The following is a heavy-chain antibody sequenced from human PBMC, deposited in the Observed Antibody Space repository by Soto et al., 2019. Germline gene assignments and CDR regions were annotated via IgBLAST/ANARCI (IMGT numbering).Heavy chain of an antibody. J-gene: IGHJ6*03. CDR2: ISAYNGNT. CDR1: RFGYACKA. CDR3: ARVRQLVGYFYYYTDV. D-gene: IGHD6-6*01. Sequence: PVKLSSKDRRFGYACKASTWARQDHEQGLEWMGWISAYNGNTHYTQRLQGRVTMTTDTSTSTAYMELRGLRSDDTAVYYCARVRQLVGYFYYYTDVRGKGTTVTVS. V-gene: IGHV1-18*01.